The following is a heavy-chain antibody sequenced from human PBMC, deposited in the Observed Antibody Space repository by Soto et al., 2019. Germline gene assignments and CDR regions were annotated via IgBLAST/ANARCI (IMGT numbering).Heavy chain of an antibody. CDR2: ISSSGSTI. J-gene: IGHJ6*02. D-gene: IGHD2-2*01. CDR3: ATSSRPAATGGYYYYYGMDV. CDR1: GFTFSDYY. V-gene: IGHV3-11*01. Sequence: GGSLRLSCAASGFTFSDYYMTWIRQAPGKGLGWASYISSSGSTIYYADSVKGRFTISRGNAKNSLYLQMNSLRAEDTAVYYCATSSRPAATGGYYYYYGMDVWGQGTTVTVSS.